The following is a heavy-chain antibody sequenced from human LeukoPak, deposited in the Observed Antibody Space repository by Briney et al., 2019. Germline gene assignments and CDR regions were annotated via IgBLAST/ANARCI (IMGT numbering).Heavy chain of an antibody. J-gene: IGHJ5*02. D-gene: IGHD2-2*01. CDR3: VREGSSLVRWFDP. CDR2: ISYDGSNK. Sequence: PGGSLRLSCAASGFTFSSYAMHWVRQAPGKGLEWVAVISYDGSNKYYADSVKGRFTISRDNSKNTLYLQMNSLRAEDTAVYYCVREGSSLVRWFDPWGQGTLVTVSS. V-gene: IGHV3-30-3*01. CDR1: GFTFSSYA.